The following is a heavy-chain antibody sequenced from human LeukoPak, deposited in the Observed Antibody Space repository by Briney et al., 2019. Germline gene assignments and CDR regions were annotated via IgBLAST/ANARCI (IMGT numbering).Heavy chain of an antibody. Sequence: GGSLRLSCAASGFTFSSYGMSWVRQAPGKGLEWVANIKQDGSEKYYVDSVKGRFTISRDNAKNSLYLQMNSLRAEDTAVYYCATEDIVVVPAAESIYYYYGMDVWGQGTTVTVSS. CDR3: ATEDIVVVPAAESIYYYYGMDV. CDR1: GFTFSSYG. J-gene: IGHJ6*02. V-gene: IGHV3-7*04. CDR2: IKQDGSEK. D-gene: IGHD2-2*01.